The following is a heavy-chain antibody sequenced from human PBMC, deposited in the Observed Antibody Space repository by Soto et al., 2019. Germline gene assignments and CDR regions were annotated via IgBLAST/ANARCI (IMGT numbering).Heavy chain of an antibody. Sequence: QVQVVQSGAEVRKPGASVKVSCKASGYTFNRHYIQWVRQAPGQGLEWMGMIDPSGGDTNYAKKFQGRVTLTSDTSTSTVYMELSSLRSEDTAVYYCAKRRGVGLTRSSFDYWGPGTLVIVSS. CDR3: AKRRGVGLTRSSFDY. CDR2: IDPSGGDT. J-gene: IGHJ4*02. D-gene: IGHD1-26*01. CDR1: GYTFNRHY. V-gene: IGHV1-46*02.